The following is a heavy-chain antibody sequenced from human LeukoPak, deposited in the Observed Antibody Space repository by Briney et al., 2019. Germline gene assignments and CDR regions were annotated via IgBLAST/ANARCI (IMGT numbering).Heavy chain of an antibody. D-gene: IGHD6-13*01. Sequence: GASVKVSCKASGYTFTDYYMHWVQQAPGKGLEWMGRVDPEDGETIYAEKFQGRVTITADTSTDTAYMELSSLRSEDTAVYYCARGRRASSWPFPEYMDVWGKGTTVTVSS. CDR3: ARGRRASSWPFPEYMDV. CDR2: VDPEDGET. CDR1: GYTFTDYY. J-gene: IGHJ6*03. V-gene: IGHV1-69-2*01.